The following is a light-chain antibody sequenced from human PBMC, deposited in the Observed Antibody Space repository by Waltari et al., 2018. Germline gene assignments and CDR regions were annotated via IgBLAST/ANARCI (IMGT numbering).Light chain of an antibody. V-gene: IGLV1-40*01. J-gene: IGLJ3*02. CDR3: QSYDSSLTGSWV. Sequence: QSVLTQPPSVSGAPGQRVTISCPGSGSNIGAGFDVHWYQQLPGTAPHLLVYGNNSRPSGVPDRFSASKSGTSASLAITGLQAEDEADYYCQSYDSSLTGSWVFGGGTKLTVL. CDR2: GNN. CDR1: GSNIGAGFD.